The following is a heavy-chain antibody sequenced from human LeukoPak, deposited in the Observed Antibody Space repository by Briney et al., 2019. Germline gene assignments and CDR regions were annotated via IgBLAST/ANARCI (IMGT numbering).Heavy chain of an antibody. CDR3: ARAYVIVVPRYYFDY. CDR2: INPSGGST. Sequence: ASVKVSCKASGYTFTIYYMHWVRQAPGQGLEWMGIINPSGGSTSYAQKFQGRVTMTRDTSTSTVYMELSSLRSEDTAVYYCARAYVIVVPRYYFDYWGQGTLVTVSS. CDR1: GYTFTIYY. D-gene: IGHD2-21*01. J-gene: IGHJ4*02. V-gene: IGHV1-46*01.